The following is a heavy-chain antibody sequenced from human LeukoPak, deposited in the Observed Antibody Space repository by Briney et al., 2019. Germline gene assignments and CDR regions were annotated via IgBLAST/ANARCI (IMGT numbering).Heavy chain of an antibody. V-gene: IGHV3-43*02. D-gene: IGHD4-17*01. Sequence: GGSLRLSCAASGFTFDDYAMHWVRQAPGKGLEWFSLISGDGGSTYYADSVKGRFTIPRDNSKNSLYLQMNSLRTEDTALYYCAKDYLSLYGDYYFDYWGQGTLVTVSS. CDR2: ISGDGGST. J-gene: IGHJ4*02. CDR3: AKDYLSLYGDYYFDY. CDR1: GFTFDDYA.